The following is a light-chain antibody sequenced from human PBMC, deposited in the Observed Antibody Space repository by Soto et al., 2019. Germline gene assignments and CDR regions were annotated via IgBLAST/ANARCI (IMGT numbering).Light chain of an antibody. J-gene: IGLJ2*01. CDR1: SSNIGSNT. CDR3: TTWDDRLNGRV. CDR2: SNN. V-gene: IGLV1-44*01. Sequence: QSVLTQPPSASVTPGQRVTISCSGSSSNIGSNTVNWYQQLPGTAPKLLMYSNNQRPSGVPDRFSGSKSGTSASLAISGLQSEDEADYYCTTWDDRLNGRVFGGGTKLTVL.